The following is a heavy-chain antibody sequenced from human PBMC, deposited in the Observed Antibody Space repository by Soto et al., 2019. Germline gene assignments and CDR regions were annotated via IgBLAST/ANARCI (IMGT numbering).Heavy chain of an antibody. J-gene: IGHJ4*02. CDR3: AGRRAGDYYFDY. V-gene: IGHV4-39*01. Sequence: SETLSLTCTVSGGSVSSSSYYWGWIRQPPGKGLEWIGTIYYTGSTSYSPSLKRRVTISVDTSKTQFSLNLSSVTATDTAVYYCAGRRAGDYYFDYWGQGTLVTVSS. D-gene: IGHD1-26*01. CDR2: IYYTGST. CDR1: GGSVSSSSYY.